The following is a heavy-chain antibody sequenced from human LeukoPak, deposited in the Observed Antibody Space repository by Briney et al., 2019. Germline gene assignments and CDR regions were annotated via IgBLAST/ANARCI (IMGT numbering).Heavy chain of an antibody. CDR3: ARDGPFYGDSALDY. CDR2: IYSDGST. D-gene: IGHD4-17*01. J-gene: IGHJ4*02. V-gene: IGHV3-66*01. Sequence: GGSLRLSCAASGFAVSSSYMSWVRQAPGRGLEWVSIIYSDGSTYYADSVEGRFTISRDNSKNTLYLQINSLRAEDTAVYYCARDGPFYGDSALDYWGQGTLVTVSS. CDR1: GFAVSSSY.